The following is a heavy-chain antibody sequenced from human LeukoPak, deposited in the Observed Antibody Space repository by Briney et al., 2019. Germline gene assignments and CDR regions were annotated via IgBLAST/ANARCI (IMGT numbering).Heavy chain of an antibody. CDR2: ISGSGGST. Sequence: GGSLRLSCAASGFTFSSYAMSWVRQAPGKGLEWVSAISGSGGSTYYADSVKGRFTISRDNSKNTLYLQMNSLRAEDTAVYYCAKDGQWLARSPCDYFDYWGQGTLVTVSS. CDR1: GFTFSSYA. D-gene: IGHD6-19*01. V-gene: IGHV3-23*01. CDR3: AKDGQWLARSPCDYFDY. J-gene: IGHJ4*02.